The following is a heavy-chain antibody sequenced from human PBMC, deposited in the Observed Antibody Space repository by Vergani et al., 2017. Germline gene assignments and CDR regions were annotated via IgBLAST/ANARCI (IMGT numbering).Heavy chain of an antibody. D-gene: IGHD3-10*01. CDR1: GFTFDDYA. Sequence: EVQLVESGGVVVQPGGSLRLSCAASGFTFDDYAMHWVRQAPGKGLEWVSLISWDGGSTYYADSVKGRFTISRDNSKNSLYLQMNSLRAEDTALYYCAKDTGYGSGSYYPFGIDYWGQGTLVTVSS. CDR3: AKDTGYGSGSYYPFGIDY. J-gene: IGHJ4*02. V-gene: IGHV3-43D*04. CDR2: ISWDGGST.